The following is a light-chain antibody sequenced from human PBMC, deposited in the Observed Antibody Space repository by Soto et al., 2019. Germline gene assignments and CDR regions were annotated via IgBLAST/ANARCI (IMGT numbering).Light chain of an antibody. V-gene: IGLV2-14*01. CDR1: SSDIGGYYF. Sequence: QSVLTQPASVSGSPGQSITISCTGTSSDIGGYYFVSWYQQNPGKAPKLMIYDVTYRPSGVSNRFSGSKSGNTASLTISGLQAEDEGDYYCSSYTRNTTVVFGGGTQLTVL. CDR3: SSYTRNTTVV. CDR2: DVT. J-gene: IGLJ2*01.